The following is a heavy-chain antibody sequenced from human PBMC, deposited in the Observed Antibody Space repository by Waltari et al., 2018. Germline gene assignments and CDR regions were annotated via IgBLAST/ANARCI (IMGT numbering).Heavy chain of an antibody. Sequence: EIRLLQSGAEVKKPGATVKISCKASGNSLSDNYIHWVQQVPGKGLEWIGRIDPEDGETSYAEKFEDRVTLTADLATETAYLELSRLSSDDTATYYCARRSGHCDGTTCSAGWFDPWGQGTLVKVSS. CDR3: ARRSGHCDGTTCSAGWFDP. V-gene: IGHV1-69-2*01. CDR2: IDPEDGET. CDR1: GNSLSDNY. D-gene: IGHD2-2*01. J-gene: IGHJ5*02.